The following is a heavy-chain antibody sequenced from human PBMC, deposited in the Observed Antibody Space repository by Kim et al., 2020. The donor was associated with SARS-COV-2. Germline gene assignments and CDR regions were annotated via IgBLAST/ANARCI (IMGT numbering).Heavy chain of an antibody. D-gene: IGHD3-22*01. CDR1: EGPFRSSG. CDR3: ARHGYLHARNWYEP. V-gene: IGHV1-69*04. J-gene: IGHJ5*02. CDR2: IIPSLQRT. Sequence: SVKVSCRASEGPFRSSGISWMRQAPGQGLEWMGRIIPSLQRTDYARRFQGRMTIVADTSTYTAYLELGSLTSEDTAVYYCARHGYLHARNWYEPWGQGTLVTV.